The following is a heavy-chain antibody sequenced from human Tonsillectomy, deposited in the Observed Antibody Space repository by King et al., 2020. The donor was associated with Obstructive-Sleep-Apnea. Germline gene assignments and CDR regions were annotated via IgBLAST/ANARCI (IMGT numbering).Heavy chain of an antibody. CDR3: AKEDSGSSLWFDP. Sequence: VQLVESGGGVVQPGGSLRLSCAASGFTFRSFGMHWVRQAPGKGLEWVAFIRYDGSNKYYADSVKGRFTISRDNSKNTLYLQMNSLRAEDTAIYYCAKEDSGSSLWFDPWGQGTLVTVSS. CDR2: IRYDGSNK. V-gene: IGHV3-30*02. CDR1: GFTFRSFG. D-gene: IGHD1-26*01. J-gene: IGHJ5*02.